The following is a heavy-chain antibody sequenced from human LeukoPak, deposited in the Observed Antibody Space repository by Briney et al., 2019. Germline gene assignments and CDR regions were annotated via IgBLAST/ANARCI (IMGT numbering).Heavy chain of an antibody. CDR1: GFTFSSYS. CDR3: ASLVRQGAFDI. J-gene: IGHJ3*02. Sequence: PGGSLRLSCSASGFTFSSYSMNWVRQAPGKGLEWVSSISSSSSYIYYADSVKGRFTISRDNAKNSLYLQMNSLRAEDTAVYYCASLVRQGAFDIWGQGTMVTVSS. CDR2: ISSSSSYI. V-gene: IGHV3-21*01.